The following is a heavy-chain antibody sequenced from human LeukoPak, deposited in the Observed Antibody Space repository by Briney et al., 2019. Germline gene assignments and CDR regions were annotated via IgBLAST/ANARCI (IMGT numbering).Heavy chain of an antibody. J-gene: IGHJ4*02. CDR2: IYNSGST. D-gene: IGHD2-15*01. Sequence: SETLSLTCNVSGGSINNYYWSWIRQPPGKGLEWIAYIYNSGSTSYNPSLKSRVTISVDTSKNQFSLRLNSVTAADTAVYYCATLVGYCSAVSCNDFWGQGTLVTVSS. V-gene: IGHV4-59*01. CDR1: GGSINNYY. CDR3: ATLVGYCSAVSCNDF.